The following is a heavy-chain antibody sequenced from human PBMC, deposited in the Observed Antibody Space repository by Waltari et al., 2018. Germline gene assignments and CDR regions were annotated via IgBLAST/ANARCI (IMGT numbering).Heavy chain of an antibody. V-gene: IGHV3-74*01. D-gene: IGHD4-17*01. CDR2: SNSDGSST. J-gene: IGHJ2*01. CDR1: GFTYSVYW. CDR3: ARGARRTSVTTGWWYFDV. Sequence: GFTYSVYWMHWVRQAPGKGLVWVSRSNSDGSSTSYADSVKGRFTISKDNAKNTVYLQMNSLRAEDTAIYYCARGARRTSVTTGWWYFDVWGRGTLVTVS.